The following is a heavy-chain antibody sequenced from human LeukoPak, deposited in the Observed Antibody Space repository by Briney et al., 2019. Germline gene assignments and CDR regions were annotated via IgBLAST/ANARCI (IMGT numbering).Heavy chain of an antibody. D-gene: IGHD3-16*01. V-gene: IGHV3-30*02. J-gene: IGHJ4*02. CDR3: AKVAGGAADY. CDR2: IWNDGSYK. Sequence: PGGSLRLSCAASGFTFSDYGMHWVRQAPGKGLEWVAVIWNDGSYKYYVDSVKGRFTISRDNSKNTLYLQMNSLRAEDTAVYYCAKVAGGAADYWGQGTLVTVSS. CDR1: GFTFSDYG.